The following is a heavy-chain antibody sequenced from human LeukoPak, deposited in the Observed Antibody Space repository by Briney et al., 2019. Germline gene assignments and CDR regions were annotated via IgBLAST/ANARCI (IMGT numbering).Heavy chain of an antibody. CDR1: GFTFSSYA. J-gene: IGHJ3*02. CDR3: AKAMTIKWDDDAFDI. Sequence: PGGSLRLSCAASGFTFSSYAMHWVRQAPGKGLEWVAIISYDGSNKHYADSVKGRFTISRDNSKNTLYLQMNSLRAEDTAVYYCAKAMTIKWDDDAFDIWGQGTMVTVSS. CDR2: ISYDGSNK. V-gene: IGHV3-30*04. D-gene: IGHD4/OR15-4a*01.